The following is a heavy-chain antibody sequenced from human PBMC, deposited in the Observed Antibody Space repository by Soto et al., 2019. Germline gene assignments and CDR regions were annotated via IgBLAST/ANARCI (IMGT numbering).Heavy chain of an antibody. CDR3: AREGAASYSYYYGTDV. Sequence: SETLSLTCSLSGGSIASGDPDWSWIRQSPGKGLEWIGYIYYSGSTYYNPSLESRFTISVDTSKNQFSLKLNSVTAADTAVYYCAREGAASYSYYYGTDVWGQGTTVTVSS. V-gene: IGHV4-30-4*08. D-gene: IGHD3-16*01. J-gene: IGHJ6*02. CDR1: GGSIASGDPD. CDR2: IYYSGST.